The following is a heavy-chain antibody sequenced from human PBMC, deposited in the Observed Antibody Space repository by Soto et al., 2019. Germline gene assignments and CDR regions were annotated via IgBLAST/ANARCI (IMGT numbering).Heavy chain of an antibody. D-gene: IGHD4-17*01. CDR2: IYWDDDK. Sequence: QITLKESGPTLVKPTQTLTLTCTFSGFSLSTSGVGVGWIRQPPGKALEWLALIYWDDDKRYSPSLKSRLTITEDTSKYQVVLTMTNMDPVDTATYYCAHRQRTVYFDYWGQGTLVTVSS. CDR1: GFSLSTSGVG. V-gene: IGHV2-5*02. J-gene: IGHJ4*02. CDR3: AHRQRTVYFDY.